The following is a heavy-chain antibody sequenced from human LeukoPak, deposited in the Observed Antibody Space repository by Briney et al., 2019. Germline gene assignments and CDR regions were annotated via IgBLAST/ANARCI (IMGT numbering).Heavy chain of an antibody. D-gene: IGHD3-22*01. CDR3: ASAYYYDSSGYSYPFGY. Sequence: ASVKVSCKASGYTFTSYGISWVRQAPGQGLEWMGWISAYNGNTNYAQKLQGRVTMTTDTSTSTAYMELRSLRSDDTAVYYCASAYYYDSSGYSYPFGYWGQGTLVTVSS. CDR2: ISAYNGNT. J-gene: IGHJ4*02. V-gene: IGHV1-18*01. CDR1: GYTFTSYG.